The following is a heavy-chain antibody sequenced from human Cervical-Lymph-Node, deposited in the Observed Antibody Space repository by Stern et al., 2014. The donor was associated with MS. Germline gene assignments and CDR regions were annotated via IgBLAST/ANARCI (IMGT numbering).Heavy chain of an antibody. Sequence: VQLVQSGGGVVHPGRSLRLSCAASVFTFSICGIHWVRQAPGKGLEWVAVISYDGSNKYYPDSVKGRFTISRDNSKNPLYLQMNSLRAEDTAVYYCAKGGGLDHWGYYGMDVWGQGTTVTVSS. V-gene: IGHV3-30*18. CDR1: VFTFSICG. CDR2: ISYDGSNK. J-gene: IGHJ6*02. D-gene: IGHD2-15*01. CDR3: AKGGGLDHWGYYGMDV.